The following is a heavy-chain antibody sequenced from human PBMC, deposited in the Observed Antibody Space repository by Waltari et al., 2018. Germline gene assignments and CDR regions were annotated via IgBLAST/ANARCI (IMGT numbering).Heavy chain of an antibody. CDR2: IYHSGST. V-gene: IGHV4-38-2*01. D-gene: IGHD2-15*01. CDR1: GYSISSGYY. CDR3: ARHGRVVVAVVDY. Sequence: QLQLQESGPGLVKPSETLSLTCAVSGYSISSGYYWGWIRQPPGKGLEWIGSIYHSGSTYYNPSLKSRVTISVDTSKNQFSLKLSSVTAADTAVYYCARHGRVVVAVVDYWGQGTLVTVSS. J-gene: IGHJ4*02.